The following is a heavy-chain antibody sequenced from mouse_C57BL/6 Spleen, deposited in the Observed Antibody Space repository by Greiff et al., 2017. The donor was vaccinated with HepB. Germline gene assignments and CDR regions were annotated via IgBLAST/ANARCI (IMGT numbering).Heavy chain of an antibody. CDR2: ISYDGSN. Sequence: VQLKESGPGLVKPSQSLSLTCSVTGYSITSGYYWNWIRQFPGNKLEWMGYISYDGSNNYNPSLKNRISITRDTSKNQFFLKLNSVTTEDTATYYCARGYYYGSSSYFDVWGTGTTVTVSS. CDR3: ARGYYYGSSSYFDV. D-gene: IGHD1-1*01. V-gene: IGHV3-6*01. J-gene: IGHJ1*03. CDR1: GYSITSGYY.